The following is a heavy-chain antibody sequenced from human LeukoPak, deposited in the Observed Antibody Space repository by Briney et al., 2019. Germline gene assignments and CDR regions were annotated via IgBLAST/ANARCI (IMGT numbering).Heavy chain of an antibody. Sequence: ASVKVSCKASGYTFTGYYMHWVRQAPGQGLEWMGWINPNSGGTNYAQKFQGRVTMTRDTSISTAYMELSRLRSDDTAVYYCARENDYGDYYFDYWGQGTLVTVSS. CDR1: GYTFTGYY. CDR2: INPNSGGT. D-gene: IGHD4-17*01. CDR3: ARENDYGDYYFDY. J-gene: IGHJ4*02. V-gene: IGHV1-2*02.